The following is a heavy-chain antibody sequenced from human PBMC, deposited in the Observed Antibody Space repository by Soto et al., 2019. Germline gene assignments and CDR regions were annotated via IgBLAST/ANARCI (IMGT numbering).Heavy chain of an antibody. D-gene: IGHD6-13*01. J-gene: IGHJ4*02. CDR1: GFTFSSYG. V-gene: IGHV3-30*18. Sequence: GGSLRLSCAASGFTFSSYGMHWVRQAPGKGLEWVAVISYDGSNKYYADSVKGRFTISRDNSKNTLYLQMNSLRAEDTAVYYCAKDIAAAGTRGGFDYWGQGTLVTVSS. CDR2: ISYDGSNK. CDR3: AKDIAAAGTRGGFDY.